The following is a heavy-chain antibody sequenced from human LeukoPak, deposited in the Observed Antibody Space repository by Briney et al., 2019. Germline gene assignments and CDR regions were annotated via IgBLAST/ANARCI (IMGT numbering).Heavy chain of an antibody. CDR2: TSHDEGNK. CDR3: ARVLNYYDSSGYYFSY. J-gene: IGHJ4*02. V-gene: IGHV3-30-3*01. CDR1: GFTFSNYA. Sequence: GGSLRLSCAASGFTFSNYAMHWVRQAPGKGLEWVAATSHDEGNKYYADSVKGRFTISRDNSRNTLYPEVNSLRTDDTAVYYCARVLNYYDSSGYYFSYWGQGTLVTVSS. D-gene: IGHD3-22*01.